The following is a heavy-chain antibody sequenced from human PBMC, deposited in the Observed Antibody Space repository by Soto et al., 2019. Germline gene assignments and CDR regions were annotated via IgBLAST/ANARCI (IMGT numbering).Heavy chain of an antibody. J-gene: IGHJ5*01. CDR3: AHALLYCTGGSCSTWFDS. Sequence: QITLKESGPTLVKPTRTLTLTCTFSGFSLSTHGVGVGWVSQPAGKALEWLALIYWDDDKRYSASLNSRLTITKDTSKNQVVLTMTNMDPVDTATYYCAHALLYCTGGSCSTWFDSWGQGTLVTVSS. CDR2: IYWDDDK. CDR1: GFSLSTHGVG. D-gene: IGHD2-15*01. V-gene: IGHV2-5*02.